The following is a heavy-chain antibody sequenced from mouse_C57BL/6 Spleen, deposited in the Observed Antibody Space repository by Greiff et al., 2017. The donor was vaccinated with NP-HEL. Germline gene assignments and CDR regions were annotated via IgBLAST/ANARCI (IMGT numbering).Heavy chain of an antibody. CDR1: GFNIKDYY. Sequence: VQLQQSGAELVKPGASVKLSCTASGFNIKDYYMHWVKQRTEQGLEWIGRIDPEDGVTKYAPKFQGKATITADTSSNTAYLQLSSLTSEDTAVYYCARAIYYYFDYWGQGTTLTVSS. J-gene: IGHJ2*01. CDR3: ARAIYYYFDY. V-gene: IGHV14-2*01. D-gene: IGHD2-1*01. CDR2: IDPEDGVT.